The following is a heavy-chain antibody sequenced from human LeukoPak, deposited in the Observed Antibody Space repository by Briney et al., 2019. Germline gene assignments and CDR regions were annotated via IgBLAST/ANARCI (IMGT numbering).Heavy chain of an antibody. J-gene: IGHJ4*02. CDR3: ARGDQITMVRGVTPFDY. CDR1: GFTFSSYW. CDR2: IKQDGSEK. D-gene: IGHD3-10*01. V-gene: IGHV3-7*01. Sequence: GGSLRLSCAASGFTFSSYWMSWVRQAPGKGMEWVANIKQDGSEKYYVDSVKGRFTISRDNAKNSLYLQMNSLRAEDTAVYYCARGDQITMVRGVTPFDYWGQGTLVTVSS.